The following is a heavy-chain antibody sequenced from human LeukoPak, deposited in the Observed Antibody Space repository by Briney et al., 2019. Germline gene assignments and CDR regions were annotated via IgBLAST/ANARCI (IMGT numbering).Heavy chain of an antibody. Sequence: GASVKVSCKASGYTFTSYAMNWVRQAPGQGLEWMGWINTNTGNPTYAQGFTGRFVFSLDTSVSTAYLQISSLKAEDTAVYYCARVSDYYDSSGYPNPFDYWGQGTLVTVSS. CDR2: INTNTGNP. CDR1: GYTFTSYA. J-gene: IGHJ4*02. D-gene: IGHD3-22*01. V-gene: IGHV7-4-1*02. CDR3: ARVSDYYDSSGYPNPFDY.